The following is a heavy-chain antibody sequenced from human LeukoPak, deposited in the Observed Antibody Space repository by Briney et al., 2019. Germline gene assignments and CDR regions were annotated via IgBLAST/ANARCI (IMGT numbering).Heavy chain of an antibody. CDR1: GYTFTSYG. CDR3: ARTPLAPAAIGFWFDP. Sequence: SVKVSCKASGYTFTSYGISWVRQAPGQGLEWMGRIIPILGIANYAQKFQGRVTITADKSTSTAYMELSSLRSEDTAVYYCARTPLAPAAIGFWFDPWGQGTLVTVSS. CDR2: IIPILGIA. V-gene: IGHV1-69*04. J-gene: IGHJ5*02. D-gene: IGHD2-2*01.